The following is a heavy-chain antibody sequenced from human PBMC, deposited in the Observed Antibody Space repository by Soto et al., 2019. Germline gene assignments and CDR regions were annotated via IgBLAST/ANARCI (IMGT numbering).Heavy chain of an antibody. CDR1: GFTFSGYW. J-gene: IGHJ4*02. V-gene: IGHV3-74*01. CDR2: IKGDGSST. D-gene: IGHD1-26*01. CDR3: ARDPFGATTY. Sequence: EVQLVESGGGLVQPGGSLRLSCAASGFTFSGYWMHWVRQVPGKGLVWVSRIKGDGSSTSYADSVKGRFTISRDNAKNTLYLQMNSLSAEATAVYYCARDPFGATTYWGQGTLVTVSS.